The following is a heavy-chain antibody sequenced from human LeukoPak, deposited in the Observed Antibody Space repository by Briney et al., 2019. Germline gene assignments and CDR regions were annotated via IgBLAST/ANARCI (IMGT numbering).Heavy chain of an antibody. V-gene: IGHV3-53*01. Sequence: GGSLRLSCADPRFTPTTTTMTSVPQAPGKGLEWVSVLYSDGNTKYADSVQGRFTISRDNSKNTLYLEMNSLSPDDPAVYHCASAVEPRGANSVAYLDQGTLVTVSS. J-gene: IGHJ4*02. CDR2: LYSDGNT. CDR1: RFTPTTTT. CDR3: ASAVEPRGANSVAY. D-gene: IGHD1-14*01.